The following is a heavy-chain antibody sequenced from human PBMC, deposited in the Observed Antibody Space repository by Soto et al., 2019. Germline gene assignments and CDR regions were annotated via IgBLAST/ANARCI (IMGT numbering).Heavy chain of an antibody. D-gene: IGHD2-2*01. J-gene: IGHJ6*02. CDR1: GCTFSSFG. Sequence: GVSLRLSCAASGCTFSSFGIHWVRQAPGKGLEWVAVVSYDGSNKYYADSVKGRFTISRDNSKNTLYLQVNSLRVEDTAVYYCARDQGNYSVVTDATEGKERASFSYGMHVWGQGPTVSGSS. V-gene: IGHV3-30*03. CDR3: ARDQGNYSVVTDATEGKERASFSYGMHV. CDR2: VSYDGSNK.